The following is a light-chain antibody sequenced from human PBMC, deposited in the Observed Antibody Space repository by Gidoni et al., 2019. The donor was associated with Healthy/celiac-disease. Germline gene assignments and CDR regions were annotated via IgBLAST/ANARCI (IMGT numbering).Light chain of an antibody. V-gene: IGLV2-14*01. Sequence: QSALTQPVSVYGSPGQSITISCTGTSSDVGGYNYVSWYHQHPGKAPKLMIYEVSNRPSGVSNRFSGSKSGNTASLTISGLQAEDEADYYCSSYTSSSTYVFVTGTKVTVL. CDR3: SSYTSSSTYV. J-gene: IGLJ1*01. CDR1: SSDVGGYNY. CDR2: EVS.